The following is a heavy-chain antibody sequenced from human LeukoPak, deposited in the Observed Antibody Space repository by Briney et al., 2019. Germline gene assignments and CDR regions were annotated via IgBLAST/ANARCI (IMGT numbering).Heavy chain of an antibody. Sequence: GASVKVSCKASGYTFTSYYMHWVRQAPGQGLEWMGIINPSGGSTSYAQKFQGRVTMTRDMSTSTVYMELSSLRSEDTAVYYCAREGYYYGSGSYSRWFAFDIWGQGTKVTVSS. CDR2: INPSGGST. D-gene: IGHD3-10*01. CDR3: AREGYYYGSGSYSRWFAFDI. CDR1: GYTFTSYY. V-gene: IGHV1-46*01. J-gene: IGHJ3*02.